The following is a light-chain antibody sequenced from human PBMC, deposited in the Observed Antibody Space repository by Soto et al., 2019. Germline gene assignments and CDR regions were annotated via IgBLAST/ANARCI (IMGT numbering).Light chain of an antibody. CDR3: ASYTSSFTSVI. V-gene: IGLV2-14*01. CDR2: EVS. Sequence: QSALTQPASVSGSPGQSITISCTGTSSDVGGYKYVSWYQQHPDKAPKLIIFEVSNRPSGISSRFSGSKSGNTASLTISGLQSEDEADYYCASYTSSFTSVIFGRGTKVTVL. CDR1: SSDVGGYKY. J-gene: IGLJ2*01.